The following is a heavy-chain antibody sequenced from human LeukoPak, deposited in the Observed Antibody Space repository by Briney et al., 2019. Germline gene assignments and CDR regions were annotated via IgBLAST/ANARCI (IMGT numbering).Heavy chain of an antibody. CDR2: ISGHSSAI. V-gene: IGHV3-48*02. Sequence: PGGSLRLSCAASGFTFSSYSMNWVRQAPGKGLEWVSYISGHSSAIYYADSVRGRFTISRDNAKESLYLQMNSLRDEDTAVYYFARGQYYSSDYWGQGTLVTVSS. CDR1: GFTFSSYS. CDR3: ARGQYYSSDY. D-gene: IGHD2-21*01. J-gene: IGHJ4*02.